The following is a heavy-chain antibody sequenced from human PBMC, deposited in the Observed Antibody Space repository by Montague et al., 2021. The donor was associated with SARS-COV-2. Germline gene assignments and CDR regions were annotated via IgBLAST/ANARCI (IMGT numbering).Heavy chain of an antibody. CDR3: ARVFRGQRLAFDF. D-gene: IGHD6-25*01. CDR2: IYSSGSA. CDR1: GSSITSYY. Sequence: SETLSLTCTVSGSSITSYYWSWIRQAPGKGLGWIAYIYSSGSASYNPSLRSRVTMSVDKSTNQFSLRLNSVTAADTAAYYCARVFRGQRLAFDFWGQGALVIVSS. J-gene: IGHJ4*02. V-gene: IGHV4-59*12.